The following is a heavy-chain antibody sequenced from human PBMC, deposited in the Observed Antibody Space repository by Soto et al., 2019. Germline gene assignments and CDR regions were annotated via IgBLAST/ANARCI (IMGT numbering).Heavy chain of an antibody. J-gene: IGHJ5*02. D-gene: IGHD4-17*01. Sequence: SETLSLTCAVSGGSISSGGYSWSWIRQPPGKGLEWIGYIYHRGSTYYNPSLKSRVTISVDRSKNQFSLKLSSVTAADTAVYYCARGGPDDYGDYFWFDPWGQGTLVTVS. CDR3: ARGGPDDYGDYFWFDP. CDR1: GGSISSGGYS. V-gene: IGHV4-30-2*01. CDR2: IYHRGST.